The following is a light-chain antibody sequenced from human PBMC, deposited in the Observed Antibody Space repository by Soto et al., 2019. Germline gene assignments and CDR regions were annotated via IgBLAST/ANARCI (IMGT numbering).Light chain of an antibody. CDR3: QQRSNWPPEIT. V-gene: IGKV3-11*01. CDR1: QSMTTK. CDR2: DAS. Sequence: EIVITQSPATLSVSPGEGVTLSCRASQSMTTKLAWYQQKPGQAPRLLIYDASNRATAIPARFSGSGSGTDFTLTSSSLEPEDFAVYYCQQRSNWPPEITFGQGTRLEIK. J-gene: IGKJ5*01.